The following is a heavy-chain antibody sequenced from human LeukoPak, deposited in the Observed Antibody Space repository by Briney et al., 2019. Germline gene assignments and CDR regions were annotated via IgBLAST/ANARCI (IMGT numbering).Heavy chain of an antibody. J-gene: IGHJ4*02. CDR2: ISASGGRT. Sequence: GGSLRLSCAASGFTFSNYAMNWVRQAPGKGLEWVSAISASGGRTYYADSVKGRFTISRDDSKNTLYLQMNSLRAEDTAIYYCAKDFFLAPRYTPDYWGQGTLVTVSS. D-gene: IGHD2-2*02. CDR1: GFTFSNYA. V-gene: IGHV3-23*01. CDR3: AKDFFLAPRYTPDY.